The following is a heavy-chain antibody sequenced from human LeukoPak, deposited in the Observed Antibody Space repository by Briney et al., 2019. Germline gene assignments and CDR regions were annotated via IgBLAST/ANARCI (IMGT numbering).Heavy chain of an antibody. J-gene: IGHJ6*02. CDR3: ARDPGTRYYYYGMDV. Sequence: GGSLRLSCAASGFAFSNYAMSWVRQAPGKGLEWVSSISDSGDRTYYADSVKGRFTISRDNSKNTLYLQMNSLRAEDTAVYYCARDPGTRYYYYGMDVWGQGTTVTVSS. V-gene: IGHV3-23*01. CDR1: GFAFSNYA. CDR2: ISDSGDRT. D-gene: IGHD1-1*01.